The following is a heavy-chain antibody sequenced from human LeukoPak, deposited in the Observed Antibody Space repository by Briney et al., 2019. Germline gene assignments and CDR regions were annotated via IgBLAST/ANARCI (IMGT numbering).Heavy chain of an antibody. CDR3: ASASGYEAYYYMDV. Sequence: PGGSLRLSCAASGFTFSSYSMNWVRQAPGKGLEWVSYISSSSSTIYYADSVKGRFTISRDNAKNSLYLQMNSLRAEDTAVYYCASASGYEAYYYMDVWGKGTTVTVSS. CDR1: GFTFSSYS. V-gene: IGHV3-48*01. J-gene: IGHJ6*03. D-gene: IGHD5-12*01. CDR2: ISSSSSTI.